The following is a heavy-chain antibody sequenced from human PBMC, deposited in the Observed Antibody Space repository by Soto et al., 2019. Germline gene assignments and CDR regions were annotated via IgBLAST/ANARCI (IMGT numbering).Heavy chain of an antibody. CDR2: IDTYGSAT. V-gene: IGHV3-74*01. J-gene: IGHJ3*02. D-gene: IGHD6-19*01. Sequence: PGGSLRLSCAASGFTFCDYAMHWVRQAPGKGLVWVARIDTYGSATNYADSVRGRFTISRDNVKNTMSLQMNSLRAEDTAVYYCARVLKSSGWDNDVFDIWGQGTIVTVSS. CDR3: ARVLKSSGWDNDVFDI. CDR1: GFTFCDYA.